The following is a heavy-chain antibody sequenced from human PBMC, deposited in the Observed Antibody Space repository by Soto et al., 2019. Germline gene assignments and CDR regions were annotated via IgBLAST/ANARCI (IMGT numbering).Heavy chain of an antibody. CDR1: GGTFSSYA. CDR2: IIPIFGTA. CDR3: ARAQWAGYYDSSGYLDY. Sequence: ASVKVSCKASGGTFSSYAISWVRQAPGQGLEWMGGIIPIFGTANYAQKFQGRVTITADESTSTAYMELSSLRSEDTAVYYCARAQWAGYYDSSGYLDYWGQGTLVTVSS. V-gene: IGHV1-69*13. J-gene: IGHJ4*02. D-gene: IGHD3-22*01.